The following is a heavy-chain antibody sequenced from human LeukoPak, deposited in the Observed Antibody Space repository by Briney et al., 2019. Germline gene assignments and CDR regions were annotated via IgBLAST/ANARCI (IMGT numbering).Heavy chain of an antibody. Sequence: GASVTVTCKATGYTFTSYGINWVRQPPGQGLDWMGCISTYNGNTNYAQKLQGRVTMTTDTSTSTAYMEMRRLRSDDSAVYYCARTTDTDIVVVVAATSYYNMEVWGKGTTVTVSS. CDR2: ISTYNGNT. CDR3: ARTTDTDIVVVVAATSYYNMEV. D-gene: IGHD2-15*01. CDR1: GYTFTSYG. J-gene: IGHJ6*03. V-gene: IGHV1-18*01.